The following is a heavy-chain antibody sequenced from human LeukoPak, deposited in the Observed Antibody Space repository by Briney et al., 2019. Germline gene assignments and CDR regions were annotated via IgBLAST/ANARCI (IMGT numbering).Heavy chain of an antibody. CDR3: ARQIFCSGGSCYPWFDP. Sequence: SETLSLTCAVSGYSISSGYYWGWIRRPPGKGLEWIGSIYHSGSTYYNSSLKSRVTISVDTSKNQFSLKLSSVTAADTAVYYCARQIFCSGGSCYPWFDPWGQGTQVTVSS. CDR1: GYSISSGYY. V-gene: IGHV4-38-2*01. J-gene: IGHJ5*02. CDR2: IYHSGST. D-gene: IGHD2-15*01.